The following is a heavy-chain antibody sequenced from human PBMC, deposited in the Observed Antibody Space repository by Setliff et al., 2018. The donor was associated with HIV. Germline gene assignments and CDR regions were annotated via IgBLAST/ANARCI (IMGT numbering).Heavy chain of an antibody. CDR3: ARGYCSGGSCYAPFDY. Sequence: ASVKVSCKASGYTFTGYYMHWVRQAPGQGLEWMGWINPNSGSTNYAQKFQGRVTMTRDTSISTAYMELSRLRSDDTAVYYCARGYCSGGSCYAPFDYWGQGTLVTVSS. CDR2: INPNSGST. D-gene: IGHD2-15*01. V-gene: IGHV1-2*02. J-gene: IGHJ4*02. CDR1: GYTFTGYY.